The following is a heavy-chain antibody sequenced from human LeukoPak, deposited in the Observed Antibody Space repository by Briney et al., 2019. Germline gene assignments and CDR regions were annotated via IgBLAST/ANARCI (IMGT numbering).Heavy chain of an antibody. J-gene: IGHJ3*02. V-gene: IGHV3-7*04. Sequence: GGSLRLSCAASGFTFSDYWMAWVRQAPGKGLEWVANIKKDGSKKNYVDSVKGRFTISRDNAKNSLYLQMNSLRGEDTAMYYCAGGLRGATNAFDIWGQGTMVTVSS. CDR2: IKKDGSKK. CDR3: AGGLRGATNAFDI. CDR1: GFTFSDYW. D-gene: IGHD1-26*01.